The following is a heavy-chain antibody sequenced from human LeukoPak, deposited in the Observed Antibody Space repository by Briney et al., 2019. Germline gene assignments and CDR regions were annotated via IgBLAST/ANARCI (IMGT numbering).Heavy chain of an antibody. CDR2: IFYSGST. J-gene: IGHJ4*02. D-gene: IGHD3-22*01. CDR1: GGSISSYY. CDR3: ARGFYDSSGYSEPFDY. V-gene: IGHV4-59*08. Sequence: SETLSLTCTASGGSISSYYWNWIRQPPGKGLEWIGYIFYSGSTNYNPSLKSRVTISVDTSNNQFSLKLSSVTAADTALYYCARGFYDSSGYSEPFDYWGRGTLVTVSS.